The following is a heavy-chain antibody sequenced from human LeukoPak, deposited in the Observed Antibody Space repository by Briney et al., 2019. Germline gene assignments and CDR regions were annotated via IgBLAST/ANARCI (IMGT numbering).Heavy chain of an antibody. CDR1: GGSISSYY. Sequence: SETLSLTYTVSGGSISSYYWSWIRQPPGKGLEWIGYIYYSGSTNYNPSLKSRVTISVDTSKNQFSLKLSSVTAADTAVYYCARGRYYDILAGYSAAFDYWGQGTLVTVSS. J-gene: IGHJ4*02. CDR2: IYYSGST. CDR3: ARGRYYDILAGYSAAFDY. V-gene: IGHV4-59*01. D-gene: IGHD3-9*01.